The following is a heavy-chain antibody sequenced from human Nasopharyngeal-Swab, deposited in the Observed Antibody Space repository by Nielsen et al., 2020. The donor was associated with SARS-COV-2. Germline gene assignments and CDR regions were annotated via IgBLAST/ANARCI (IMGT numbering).Heavy chain of an antibody. CDR1: GYTFISYA. V-gene: IGHV1-3*01. D-gene: IGHD6-13*01. CDR3: ARGIAAVGTLDY. CDR2: INAGNGNT. Sequence: ASVKVSCKASGYTFISYAMHWVRQAPGQRLEWMGWINAGNGNTKYSQKFQGRVTITRDTSASTAYMELSSLRSEDTAVYYCARGIAAVGTLDYWGQGTLVTVSS. J-gene: IGHJ4*02.